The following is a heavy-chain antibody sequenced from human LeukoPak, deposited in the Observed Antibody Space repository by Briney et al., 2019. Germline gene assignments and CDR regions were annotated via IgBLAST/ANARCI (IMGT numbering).Heavy chain of an antibody. CDR2: IYYSGTT. J-gene: IGHJ5*02. Sequence: SETLSLTCTVSGGSISSYYWSWIRQPPGKGLEWIGYIYYSGTTNYNPSLKSRVSISVDTSKNQFSLNLISVTAADTAVYFCARGRGGGGSSNNWFDPWGQGTLVTVSS. D-gene: IGHD2-15*01. CDR3: ARGRGGGGSSNNWFDP. CDR1: GGSISSYY. V-gene: IGHV4-59*12.